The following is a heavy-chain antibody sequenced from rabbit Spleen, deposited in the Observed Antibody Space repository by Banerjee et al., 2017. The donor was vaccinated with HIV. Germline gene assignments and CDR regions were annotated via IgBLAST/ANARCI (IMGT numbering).Heavy chain of an antibody. V-gene: IGHV1S40*01. CDR2: IYAGSTGTT. Sequence: QSLEESGGDLVKPGASLTLTCTASGFSFSSVHWIYWVRQAPGKGLEWIGTIYAGSTGTTDYASWAKGRFTISKTSSTTVTLQMTSLTAADTATYFCARDLTGVIGWNFGWWGQGTLVTVS. J-gene: IGHJ3*01. CDR3: ARDLTGVIGWNFGW. D-gene: IGHD4-1*01. CDR1: GFSFSSVHW.